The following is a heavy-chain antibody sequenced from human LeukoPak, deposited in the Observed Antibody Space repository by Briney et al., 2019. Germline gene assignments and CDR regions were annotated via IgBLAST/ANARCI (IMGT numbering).Heavy chain of an antibody. V-gene: IGHV3-21*01. J-gene: IGHJ6*03. CDR1: GFTFSSYS. Sequence: PGGSLRLSCAASGFTFSSYSMNWVRQAPGKGLEWVSSISSSSSYIYYADSVKGRFTISRDNPKTSLYLQMNSLRAEDTAVYYCARLGSSSWDYYYYYMDVWGKGTTVTVSS. CDR2: ISSSSSYI. CDR3: ARLGSSSWDYYYYYMDV. D-gene: IGHD6-13*01.